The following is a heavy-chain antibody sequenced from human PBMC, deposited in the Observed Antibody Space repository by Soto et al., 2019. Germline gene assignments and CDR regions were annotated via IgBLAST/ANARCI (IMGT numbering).Heavy chain of an antibody. Sequence: QLQLQESGPGLVKPSETPSLTCTVSGGSISSSSYYWGWIRQPPGKGLEWIGSIYYSGSTYYNPSLKSRVTISVDTSKNQFSLKLSSVTAADTAVYYCASRPGLGFYGMDVWGHATTVTVSS. V-gene: IGHV4-39*01. CDR3: ASRPGLGFYGMDV. D-gene: IGHD1-26*01. CDR2: IYYSGST. J-gene: IGHJ6*02. CDR1: GGSISSSSYY.